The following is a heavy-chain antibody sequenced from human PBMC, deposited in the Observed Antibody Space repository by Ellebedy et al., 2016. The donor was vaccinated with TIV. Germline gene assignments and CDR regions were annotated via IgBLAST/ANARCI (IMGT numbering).Heavy chain of an antibody. CDR3: ARDLKGGTIFGVVTNWFDP. CDR1: GFTFSSYS. V-gene: IGHV3-21*01. Sequence: GGSLRLXXAASGFTFSSYSMNWVRQAPGKGLEWVSSISSSSSYIYYADSVKGRFTISRDNAKNSLYLQMNSLRAEDTAVYYCARDLKGGTIFGVVTNWFDPWGQGTLVTVSS. D-gene: IGHD3-3*01. CDR2: ISSSSSYI. J-gene: IGHJ5*02.